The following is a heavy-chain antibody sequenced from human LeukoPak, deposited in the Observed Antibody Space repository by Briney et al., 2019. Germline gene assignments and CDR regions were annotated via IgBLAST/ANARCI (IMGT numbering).Heavy chain of an antibody. CDR3: ATNYYGSGSFGLDAFDV. V-gene: IGHV3-23*01. CDR1: GFTFRSYG. D-gene: IGHD3-10*01. J-gene: IGHJ3*01. CDR2: ISGGDGTI. Sequence: GGSLRLSCAASGFTFRSYGMSWVRQAPGKGLEWVSFISGGDGTIYYADSVKGRFTISRDNSKNTLYLQLNSLRAEDTALYYCATNYYGSGSFGLDAFDVWGQGTMVAVSS.